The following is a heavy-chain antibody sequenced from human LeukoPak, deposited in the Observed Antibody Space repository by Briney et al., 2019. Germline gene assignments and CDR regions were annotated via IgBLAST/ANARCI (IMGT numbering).Heavy chain of an antibody. CDR3: ARGAGGIQLWSNFDY. Sequence: GGSLRLSCAVSGFTFSDYYMSWIRQAPGKGLEWVSYISSSSYTNYADSVKGRFTISRDNAKNSLYLQMNSLRAEDTAVYYCARGAGGIQLWSNFDYWGQGTLVTVSS. V-gene: IGHV3-11*05. J-gene: IGHJ4*02. D-gene: IGHD5-18*01. CDR1: GFTFSDYY. CDR2: ISSSSYT.